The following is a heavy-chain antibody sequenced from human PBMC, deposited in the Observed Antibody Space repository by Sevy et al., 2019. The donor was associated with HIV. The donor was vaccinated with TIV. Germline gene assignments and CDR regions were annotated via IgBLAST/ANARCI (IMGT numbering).Heavy chain of an antibody. Sequence: ASVKVSCKASGYTFTSYGISWVRQAPGQGLEWMGWISAYNGNTNYAQKLQGRVTMTTDTSTSTAYMELRSLRSDDTAVYYCARDGIALVPAARFDPWGQGTLVTVSS. CDR3: ARDGIALVPAARFDP. D-gene: IGHD2-2*01. V-gene: IGHV1-18*01. J-gene: IGHJ5*02. CDR1: GYTFTSYG. CDR2: ISAYNGNT.